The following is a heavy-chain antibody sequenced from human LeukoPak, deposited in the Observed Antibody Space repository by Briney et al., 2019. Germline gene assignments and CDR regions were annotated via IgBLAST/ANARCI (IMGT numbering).Heavy chain of an antibody. V-gene: IGHV4-59*01. CDR2: IYYSGST. CDR1: GGSISSYY. D-gene: IGHD2-15*01. Sequence: NLSETLSLTCTVSGGSISSYYWSWIRQSPGKGLEWIGYIYYSGSTNYNPSLKSRVTISVDTSKNQFSLKVTSVTAADTAVYYCAREDRYCTGASCYECYGMDVWGQGTTVTVSS. J-gene: IGHJ6*02. CDR3: AREDRYCTGASCYECYGMDV.